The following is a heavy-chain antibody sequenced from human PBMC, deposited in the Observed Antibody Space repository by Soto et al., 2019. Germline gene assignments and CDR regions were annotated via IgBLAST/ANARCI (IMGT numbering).Heavy chain of an antibody. CDR3: ARGPNPYDFDY. CDR1: GYTFTSYA. Sequence: QVQLVQSGAEVKKPGASVKVSCKASGYTFTSYAMHWVRQAPGQRLEWMGWINAGNGNTKYSQKFQGRVTITRDTSASTAYMELSSLRSEDTAVHYCARGPNPYDFDYWGQGTLVTVSS. J-gene: IGHJ4*02. CDR2: INAGNGNT. V-gene: IGHV1-3*01.